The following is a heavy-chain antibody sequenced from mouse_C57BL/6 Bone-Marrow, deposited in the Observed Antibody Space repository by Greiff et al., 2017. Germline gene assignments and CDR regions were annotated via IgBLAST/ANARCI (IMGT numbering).Heavy chain of an antibody. V-gene: IGHV1-18*01. D-gene: IGHD1-2*01. J-gene: IGHJ4*01. CDR2: INPNNGGT. CDR1: GYTFTDYN. Sequence: VHVKQSGPELVKPGASVKIPCKASGYTFTDYNMDWVKQSHGKSLEWIGDINPNNGGTIYNQKFKGKATLTVDKSSSTAYMELRSLTSEDTAVYYCARSHYPQYYYAMDYWGQGTSVTVSS. CDR3: ARSHYPQYYYAMDY.